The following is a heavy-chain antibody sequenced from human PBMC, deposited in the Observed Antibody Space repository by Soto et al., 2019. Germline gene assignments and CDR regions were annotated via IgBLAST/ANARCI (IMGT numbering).Heavy chain of an antibody. J-gene: IGHJ3*02. D-gene: IGHD2-2*01. CDR3: ARGRYCSSTSCRDAFDI. V-gene: IGHV4-34*01. CDR2: INHSGST. Sequence: SETLSLTCAVYGGSFSGYYWSWIRQPPGKGLEWIGEINHSGSTNYNPSLKSRVTISVDTSKNQFSLKLSSVTAADTAVYYCARGRYCSSTSCRDAFDIWGQGTMVTVSS. CDR1: GGSFSGYY.